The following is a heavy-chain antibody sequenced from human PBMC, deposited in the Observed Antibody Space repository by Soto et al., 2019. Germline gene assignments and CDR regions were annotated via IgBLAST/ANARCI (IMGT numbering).Heavy chain of an antibody. CDR3: AHHVPYSSYWDVGWFDT. V-gene: IGHV2-5*02. D-gene: IGHD2-21*01. CDR1: GFSLTTGGVG. J-gene: IGHJ5*02. Sequence: QITLKESGPLLVEPTQTLTLTCSFSGFSLTTGGVGVGWLRQAPGKALECLGIIYWDNDRRYNPSLKERLTITKETSKNHVVLTMTYMEPVDTATYYCAHHVPYSSYWDVGWFDTWGQGTLVTVS. CDR2: IYWDNDR.